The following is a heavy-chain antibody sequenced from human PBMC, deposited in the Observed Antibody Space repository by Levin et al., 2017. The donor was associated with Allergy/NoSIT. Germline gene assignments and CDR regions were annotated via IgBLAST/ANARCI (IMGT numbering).Heavy chain of an antibody. CDR1: GDSVSSNSAA. CDR3: TRDPEDLSAFDI. CDR2: TYYRSKYYN. Sequence: SQTLSLTCAISGDSVSSNSAAWNWIRQSPSRGLEWLGRTYYRSKYYNDYAVFVKSRITINPDTSKNQFSLHLNSVTPEDTAVYYCTRDPEDLSAFDIWGQGTMVTVSS. V-gene: IGHV6-1*01. D-gene: IGHD1-14*01. J-gene: IGHJ3*02.